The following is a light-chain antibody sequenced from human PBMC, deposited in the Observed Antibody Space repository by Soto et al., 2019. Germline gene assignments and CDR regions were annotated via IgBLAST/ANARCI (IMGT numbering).Light chain of an antibody. CDR1: SSDVGGYNY. CDR2: EVS. CDR3: SSYTSSSIDYV. Sequence: QSALTQPASVSGSPGQSITISCTGTSSDVGGYNYVSWYQQHPGKAPKLMIYEVSNRPSGVSNRFSGSKSGNTASLTISGLQAEDAADYYCSSYTSSSIDYVFGTGTKLTV. V-gene: IGLV2-14*01. J-gene: IGLJ1*01.